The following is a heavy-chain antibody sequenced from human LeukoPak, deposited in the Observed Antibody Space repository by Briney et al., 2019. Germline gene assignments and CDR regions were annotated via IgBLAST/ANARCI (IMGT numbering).Heavy chain of an antibody. J-gene: IGHJ4*02. V-gene: IGHV3-20*04. CDR1: GFTFDDYG. Sequence: GGSLRLSCAASGFTFDDYGMSWVRQAPGKGLEWVSGINWNGGSTGYADSVKGRFTISRDNAKNSLYLQMNSLRAEDTAVYYCARDGRDYYDSSGYYYYFDYWGQGTLVTVSS. CDR2: INWNGGST. D-gene: IGHD3-22*01. CDR3: ARDGRDYYDSSGYYYYFDY.